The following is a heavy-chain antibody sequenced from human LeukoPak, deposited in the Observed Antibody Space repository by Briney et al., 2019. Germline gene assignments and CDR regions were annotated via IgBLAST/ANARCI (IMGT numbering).Heavy chain of an antibody. D-gene: IGHD3-3*01. CDR3: AMGYDFWSGYGDY. Sequence: SETLSLTCTVSGYSISSGYYWGWIRQPPGKGLEWIGSIYHSGSTYYNPSLKSRVTISVDTSKNQFSLKLSSVTAADTAVYYCAMGYDFWSGYGDYWGQGTLVTVSS. V-gene: IGHV4-38-2*02. CDR2: IYHSGST. CDR1: GYSISSGYY. J-gene: IGHJ4*02.